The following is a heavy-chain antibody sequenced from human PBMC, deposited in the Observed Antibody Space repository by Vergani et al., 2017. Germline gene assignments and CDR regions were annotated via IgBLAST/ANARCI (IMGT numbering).Heavy chain of an antibody. D-gene: IGHD3-16*01. CDR3: ARRTFGRGSISNDF. V-gene: IGHV1-69*12. CDR1: GGTFSSYA. CDR2: IIPSFGTA. J-gene: IGHJ4*02. Sequence: QVQLVQSGAEVKKPGSSVKVSCKASGGTFSSYAISWVRQAPGQGLEWMGGIIPSFGTANYAKKVQGIVTITADEAPSTAYMELSSLRSEDTSVYYCARRTFGRGSISNDFWGQGTLVTVSS.